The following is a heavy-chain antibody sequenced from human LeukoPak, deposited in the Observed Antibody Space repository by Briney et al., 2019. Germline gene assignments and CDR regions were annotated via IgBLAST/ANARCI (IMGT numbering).Heavy chain of an antibody. CDR2: INPNSGGT. D-gene: IGHD3-3*01. CDR1: GYTFTGYY. J-gene: IGHJ4*02. Sequence: ASVNVSCKASGYTFTGYYMHWVRQAPGQGLEWMGWINPNSGGTNYAQKFQGWVTMTRDTSISTAYMELSRLRSDDTAVYYCARGQSESGYVDYWGQGTLVTVSS. CDR3: ARGQSESGYVDY. V-gene: IGHV1-2*04.